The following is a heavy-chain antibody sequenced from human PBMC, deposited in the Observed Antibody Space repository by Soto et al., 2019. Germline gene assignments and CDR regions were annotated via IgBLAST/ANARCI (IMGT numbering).Heavy chain of an antibody. CDR1: GYPFPGFG. V-gene: IGHV1-18*01. CDR2: ISAYNGNT. Sequence: PVKVPCKVFGYPFPGFGISWVRQAPGQGLEWMGWISAYNGNTNYAQKLQGRVTMTTDTSTSTAYMELRSLRSDDTAGYYCARLPPDYWGQGTLVTVSS. J-gene: IGHJ4*02. CDR3: ARLPPDY.